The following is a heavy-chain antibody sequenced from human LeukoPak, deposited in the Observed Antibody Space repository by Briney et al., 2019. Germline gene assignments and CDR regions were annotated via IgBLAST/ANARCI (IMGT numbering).Heavy chain of an antibody. CDR1: GFLFSRCA. V-gene: IGHV3-23*01. CDR2: ISGAGDIA. CDR3: AKVKSSLTLIGA. J-gene: IGHJ5*02. Sequence: LTGGSLRLSCAVSGFLFSRCAMSWVRQAPGKGLEWVSSISGAGDIAHYAESVKGRFTISRDNSGNTLYVQMDSLRAEDTAVYYCAKVKSSLTLIGAWGQGTLVTVSS. D-gene: IGHD2-8*01.